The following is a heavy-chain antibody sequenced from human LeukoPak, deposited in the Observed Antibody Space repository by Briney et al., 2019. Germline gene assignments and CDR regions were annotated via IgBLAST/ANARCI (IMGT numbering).Heavy chain of an antibody. J-gene: IGHJ5*02. Sequence: AASVKVSCKASGGTFSSYAISWVRQAPGQGLEWMGGIIPIFGTANYAQKFQGRVTITTDESTSTAYMELSSLRSEDTAVYYCAAVENYYDSSGYYYSFDPRGQGTLVTVSS. V-gene: IGHV1-69*05. CDR2: IIPIFGTA. CDR3: AAVENYYDSSGYYYSFDP. CDR1: GGTFSSYA. D-gene: IGHD3-22*01.